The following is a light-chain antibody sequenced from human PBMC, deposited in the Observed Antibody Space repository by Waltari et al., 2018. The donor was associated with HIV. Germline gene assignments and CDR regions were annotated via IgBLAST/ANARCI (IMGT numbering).Light chain of an antibody. J-gene: IGKJ2*01. V-gene: IGKV3-15*01. CDR1: QSVNSH. Sequence: VMTQSPVTLSVSRGESVTLSCRASQSVNSHLAWYQHKPGQAPRLLIYGASTRATGIPARFSGSGSGTEFSLTISSLQSEDFAVYYCQQYNNWPPYTFGQGTKLEIK. CDR2: GAS. CDR3: QQYNNWPPYT.